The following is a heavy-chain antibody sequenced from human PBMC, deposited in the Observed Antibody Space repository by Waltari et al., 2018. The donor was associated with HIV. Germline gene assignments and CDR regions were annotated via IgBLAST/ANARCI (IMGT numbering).Heavy chain of an antibody. V-gene: IGHV2-5*01. CDR3: AYYTYSTSWFDY. J-gene: IGHJ4*02. CDR2: VYWNDDK. D-gene: IGHD6-13*01. Sequence: QITLKASGPTLVKPTQTLSLTCTFSGFSLTTTEVGVGWIRQPPGKALEWLALVYWNDDKRYRPSLKTRLTITKNTSKNQVVLTMTNMDPVDTATYYCAYYTYSTSWFDYWGQGTLVTVSS. CDR1: GFSLTTTEVG.